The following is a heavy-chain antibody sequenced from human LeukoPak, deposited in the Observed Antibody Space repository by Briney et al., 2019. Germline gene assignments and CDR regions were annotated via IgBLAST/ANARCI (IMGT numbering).Heavy chain of an antibody. CDR3: ARGHVDTAMVPDY. CDR2: INPNSGGT. Sequence: ASVKVSCKASGYTFTGYYMHWVRQAPGQGLEWMGWINPNSGGTNYAQKFQGWVTMTRDTSISTAYMEVRRLRSDDTAVYYCARGHVDTAMVPDYWGQGTLVTVSS. CDR1: GYTFTGYY. J-gene: IGHJ4*02. D-gene: IGHD5-18*01. V-gene: IGHV1-2*04.